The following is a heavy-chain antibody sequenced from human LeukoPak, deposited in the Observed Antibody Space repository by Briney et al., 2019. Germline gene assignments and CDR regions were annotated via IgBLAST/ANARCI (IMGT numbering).Heavy chain of an antibody. CDR3: ARGPVVPAVPSNYYYYYMDV. CDR2: INHSGST. CDR1: GGSFSGYY. J-gene: IGHJ6*03. Sequence: SETLSLTCAVYGGSFSGYYWSWICQPPGKGLEWIGEINHSGSTNYNPSLKSRVTISVDTSKNQFSLKLSSVTAADTAVYYCARGPVVPAVPSNYYYYYMDVWGKGTTVTVSS. V-gene: IGHV4-34*01. D-gene: IGHD2-2*01.